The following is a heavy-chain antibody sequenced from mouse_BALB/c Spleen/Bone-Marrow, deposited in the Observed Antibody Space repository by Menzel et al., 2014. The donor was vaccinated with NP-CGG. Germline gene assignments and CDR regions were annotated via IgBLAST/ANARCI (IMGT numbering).Heavy chain of an antibody. CDR1: GFTFSRFG. Sequence: EVKLVESGGGLVQPGGSRKLSCAASGFTFSRFGMHWVRQAPEKGLEWVAYISSGSSSIYYSDTVRGRFTISRDNPMDTLSLQMTSLRSEDTAMYYCARGDYWGQGTILTVSS. CDR2: ISSGSSSI. CDR3: ARGDY. J-gene: IGHJ2*01. V-gene: IGHV5-17*02.